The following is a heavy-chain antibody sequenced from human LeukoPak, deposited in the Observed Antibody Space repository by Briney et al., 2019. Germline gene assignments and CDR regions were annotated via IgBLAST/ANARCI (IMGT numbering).Heavy chain of an antibody. D-gene: IGHD4/OR15-4a*01. V-gene: IGHV3-21*04. CDR3: ARRAGAYSHPYDY. Sequence: GGSLRLSCAASGFTFSSYSMNWVRQAPGKGLEWVSCISSSSYIYYADSVKGRFTISRDNSKNTLYLQMNSLRAEDTAVYYCARRAGAYSHPYDYWGQGTLVTVSS. CDR1: GFTFSSYS. J-gene: IGHJ4*02. CDR2: ISSSSYI.